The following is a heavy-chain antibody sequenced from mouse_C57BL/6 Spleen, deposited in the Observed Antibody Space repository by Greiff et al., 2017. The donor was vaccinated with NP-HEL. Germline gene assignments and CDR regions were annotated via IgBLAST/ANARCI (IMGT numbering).Heavy chain of an antibody. V-gene: IGHV1-78*01. CDR2: IYPRDGST. D-gene: IGHD2-5*01. Sequence: QVQLQQSDAELVKPGASVKISCKVSGYTFTDHTIHWMKQRPEQGLEWIGYIYPRDGSTKYNEKFKGKATLTADKSSSTAYMQLYSLTSEDSAVYFCARNYGYSNYPAWFAYWGQGTLVTVSA. CDR1: GYTFTDHT. J-gene: IGHJ3*01. CDR3: ARNYGYSNYPAWFAY.